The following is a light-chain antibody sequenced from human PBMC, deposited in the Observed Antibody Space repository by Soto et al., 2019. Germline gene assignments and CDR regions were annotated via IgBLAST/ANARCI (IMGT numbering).Light chain of an antibody. CDR3: QQRSNWPLT. Sequence: EIVLTQSPATLSLSPGERATLSCRASQSFSSYLACYQQKPGRATRLLIYDASNRATGIPARFSGSGSGTDFTLTISSLEPEDFAVYYCQQRSNWPLTFGGGTKVEIK. J-gene: IGKJ4*01. CDR2: DAS. V-gene: IGKV3-11*01. CDR1: QSFSSY.